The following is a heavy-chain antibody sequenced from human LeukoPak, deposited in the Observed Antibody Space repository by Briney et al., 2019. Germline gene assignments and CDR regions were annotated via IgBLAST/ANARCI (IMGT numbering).Heavy chain of an antibody. Sequence: SETLSLTCTVSGGSISSSSYYWGWIRQPPGKGLGWIGSIYYSGSTYYNPSLKSRVTISVDTSKNQFSLKLSSVTAADTAVYYCARLLLMGNYYDSSGYYWFDPWGQGTLVTVSS. CDR2: IYYSGST. CDR1: GGSISSSSYY. D-gene: IGHD3-22*01. V-gene: IGHV4-39*01. J-gene: IGHJ5*02. CDR3: ARLLLMGNYYDSSGYYWFDP.